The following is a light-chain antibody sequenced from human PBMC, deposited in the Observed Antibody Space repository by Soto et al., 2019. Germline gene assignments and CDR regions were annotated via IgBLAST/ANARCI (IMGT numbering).Light chain of an antibody. CDR2: EVS. CDR3: SAYTSSNTVV. CDR1: SSDVGSYDY. J-gene: IGLJ1*01. Sequence: QSALTQPAAVSGCPGQSITISCTGTSSDVGSYDYVSWYQQHPGKAPKLMIYEVSSRPSGVSDRFSGSKSGNTASLTISGLQAEDEADYYCSAYTSSNTVVFGVGTKVTVL. V-gene: IGLV2-14*01.